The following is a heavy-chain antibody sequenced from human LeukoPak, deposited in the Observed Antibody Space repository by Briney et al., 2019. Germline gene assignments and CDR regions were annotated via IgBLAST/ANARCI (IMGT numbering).Heavy chain of an antibody. CDR3: AKEDTIFGVVIGPGY. D-gene: IGHD3-3*01. J-gene: IGHJ4*02. Sequence: GGSLRLSCAASGFTFSSCGMHSVRQAPGKGLEWVAFIRYDGSNKYYADSVKGRFTISRDNSKNTLYLQMNSLRAEDTAVYYCAKEDTIFGVVIGPGYWGQGTLVTVSS. CDR1: GFTFSSCG. V-gene: IGHV3-30*02. CDR2: IRYDGSNK.